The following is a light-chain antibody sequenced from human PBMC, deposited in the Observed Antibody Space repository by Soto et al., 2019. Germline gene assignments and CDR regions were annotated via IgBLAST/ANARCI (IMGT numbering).Light chain of an antibody. V-gene: IGKV4-1*01. CDR1: QSVLHSSNNRNY. Sequence: DIVMTQSVDSLAVSLGERATINCKSSQSVLHSSNNRNYLAWYQQKPGQPPKLLIYWASTRESGVPDRFSGSGSGTDFTLTISSLQAEDVAVYYCQQYYSIPPTFGQWTKVEIK. J-gene: IGKJ1*01. CDR3: QQYYSIPPT. CDR2: WAS.